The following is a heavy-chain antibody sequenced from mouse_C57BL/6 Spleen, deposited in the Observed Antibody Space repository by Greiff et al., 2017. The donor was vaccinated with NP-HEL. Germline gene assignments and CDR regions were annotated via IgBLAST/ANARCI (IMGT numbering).Heavy chain of an antibody. CDR3: AKSTVGSYAMDY. CDR1: GFTFSDYG. D-gene: IGHD1-1*01. Sequence: EVMLVESGGGLVKPGGSLKLSCAASGFTFSDYGMHWVRQAPEKGLEWVAYISSGSSTIYYADTVKGRFTISRDNAKNTLFLQMTSLRSEDTAMYYCAKSTVGSYAMDYWGQGTSVTVSS. CDR2: ISSGSSTI. V-gene: IGHV5-17*01. J-gene: IGHJ4*01.